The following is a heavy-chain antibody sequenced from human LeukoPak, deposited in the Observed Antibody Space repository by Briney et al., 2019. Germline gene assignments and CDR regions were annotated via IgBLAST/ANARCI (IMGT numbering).Heavy chain of an antibody. CDR3: ARSKWFGESGFDF. J-gene: IGHJ4*02. D-gene: IGHD3-10*01. V-gene: IGHV3-23*01. CDR1: GFTFSSYG. CDR2: ISGSGGST. Sequence: PGGTLGLSCAASGFTFSSYGMSWVRQAPGKGLEWVSAISGSGGSTYYADSVKGRFTISRDNAKNSLYLQMNSLRAEDTAVYYCARSKWFGESGFDFWGQGTLVTVSS.